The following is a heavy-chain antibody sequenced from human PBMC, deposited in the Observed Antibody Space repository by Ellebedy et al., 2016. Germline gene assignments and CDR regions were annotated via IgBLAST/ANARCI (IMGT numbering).Heavy chain of an antibody. CDR1: GFTFSSYW. D-gene: IGHD3-10*01. J-gene: IGHJ4*02. CDR3: ASGYGSGSYYFLY. Sequence: GESLKISCAASGFTFSSYWIHWLRQAPGKGRVWVSRINNDGSGTVYADTVKGRFTISRHNSKNTLYLQMNSLRAEDTAVYFCASGYGSGSYYFLYWGQGTLVTVSS. CDR2: INNDGSGT. V-gene: IGHV3-74*01.